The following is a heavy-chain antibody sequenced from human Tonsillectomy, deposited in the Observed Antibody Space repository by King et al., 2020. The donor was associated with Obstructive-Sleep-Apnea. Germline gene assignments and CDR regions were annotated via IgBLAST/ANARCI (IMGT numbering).Heavy chain of an antibody. CDR1: GYTFTNYW. CDR3: ARRKTGYSSSGELDY. CDR2: IYPGDSDA. V-gene: IGHV5-51*01. J-gene: IGHJ4*02. Sequence: VQLVESGAEVKKPGESLKLSCKGSGYTFTNYWIAWVRQMPGKGLEWMGIIYPGDSDAIYSPSFQGQVTISADKSINTAYLQWSSLKASDTAMYYCARRKTGYSSSGELDYWGQGTLVTVSS. D-gene: IGHD6-13*01.